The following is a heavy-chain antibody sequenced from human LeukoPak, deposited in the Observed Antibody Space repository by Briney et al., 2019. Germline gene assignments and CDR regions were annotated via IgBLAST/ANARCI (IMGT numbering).Heavy chain of an antibody. Sequence: GGPLRLSCAASGFTFSSYAMHWVRQAPGKGLEWVAVISYDGSNKYYADSVKGRFTISRDNSKNTLYLQMNSLRAEDTAVYYCASFRAVAGTGYWGQGTLVTVSS. CDR1: GFTFSSYA. V-gene: IGHV3-30-3*01. D-gene: IGHD6-19*01. J-gene: IGHJ4*02. CDR3: ASFRAVAGTGY. CDR2: ISYDGSNK.